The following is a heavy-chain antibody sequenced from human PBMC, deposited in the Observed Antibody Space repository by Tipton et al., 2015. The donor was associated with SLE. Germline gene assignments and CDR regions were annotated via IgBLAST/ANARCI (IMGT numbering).Heavy chain of an antibody. V-gene: IGHV4-34*01. J-gene: IGHJ6*03. Sequence: TLSLTCAVYGGSFSGYYWSWIRQPPGKGLEWIGEINHSGSTNYNPSLKSRITISVDTPKNQFSLKLSSVTAADMAVYYCARDYCSSTSCPSHYYYMDVWGKGTTVTISS. CDR3: ARDYCSSTSCPSHYYYMDV. CDR1: GGSFSGYY. D-gene: IGHD2-2*01. CDR2: INHSGST.